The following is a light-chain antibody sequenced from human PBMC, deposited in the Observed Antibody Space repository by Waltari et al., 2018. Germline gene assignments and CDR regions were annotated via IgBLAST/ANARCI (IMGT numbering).Light chain of an antibody. Sequence: ETVLTQSPATLSLSPGETATLSCGASQSVNHNLAWYQQKPGQAPRLLIYAASTRATGIPARFSGSGSGTKFTLTISSLQTADFATYYCQQYSNWPPGNFGQGTKLEI. V-gene: IGKV3-15*01. CDR3: QQYSNWPPGN. CDR2: AAS. CDR1: QSVNHN. J-gene: IGKJ2*01.